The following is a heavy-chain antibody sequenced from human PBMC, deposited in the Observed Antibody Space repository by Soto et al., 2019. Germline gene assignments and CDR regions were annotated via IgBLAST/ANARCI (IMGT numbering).Heavy chain of an antibody. V-gene: IGHV1-69*13. CDR1: GGTFSSYA. J-gene: IGHJ5*02. CDR3: ARDSWAAAGTENWFDP. D-gene: IGHD6-13*01. CDR2: IIPIFGTA. Sequence: SVKVSCKASGGTFSSYAISWVRQAPGQGLEWMGGIIPIFGTANYAQKFQGRVTITADESTSTAYMELSSLRSEDTAVYYCARDSWAAAGTENWFDPWGQGTLVTVSS.